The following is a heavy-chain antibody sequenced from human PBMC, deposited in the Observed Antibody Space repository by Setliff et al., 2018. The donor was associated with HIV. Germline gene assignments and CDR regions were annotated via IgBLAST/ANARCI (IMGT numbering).Heavy chain of an antibody. CDR3: VKDVLKFWSGLGALDF. CDR2: IWYDASKK. D-gene: IGHD3-3*01. CDR1: GFTFNSYG. Sequence: GGSLRLSCAASGFTFNSYGIHWVRQAPGKGLEWVALIWYDASKKEYSDSVKGRFNILRDDSKKTAYLQMNSLRDEDTAVYYCVKDVLKFWSGLGALDFWGPGTLVTVSS. V-gene: IGHV3-33*06. J-gene: IGHJ4*02.